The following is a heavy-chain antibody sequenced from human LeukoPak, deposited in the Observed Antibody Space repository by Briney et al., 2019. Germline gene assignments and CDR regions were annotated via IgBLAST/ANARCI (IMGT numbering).Heavy chain of an antibody. CDR2: IFGSGGSP. D-gene: IGHD5-18*01. J-gene: IGHJ4*02. V-gene: IGHV3-23*01. CDR1: GFTFGSHA. CDR3: GRTTVGYSSGQKHAWPVDY. Sequence: GGSLRLSWEASGFTFGSHAMYWVRQAPGKGLEWVAGIFGSGGSPHYADPVKGRFTISRDNSRNTVYLQINSLRAEYTAVYYCGRTTVGYSSGQKHAWPVDYWGQGTLVTASS.